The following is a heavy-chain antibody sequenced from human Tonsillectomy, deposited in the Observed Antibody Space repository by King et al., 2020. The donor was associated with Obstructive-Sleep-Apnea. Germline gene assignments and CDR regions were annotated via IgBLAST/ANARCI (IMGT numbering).Heavy chain of an antibody. V-gene: IGHV4-31*01. D-gene: IGHD4-17*01. CDR1: GGSISSGSYY. CDR3: ANWHGDENYFDY. Sequence: VQLQESGPGLVKPSQTLSITCTVSGGSISSGSYYWSWIRQHPGKGLEWIGYIYYSGSTYYNPSLKSLATISVDTSKNQFSLKLSSVTAADTAVYYCANWHGDENYFDYWGQGTLVTVSS. J-gene: IGHJ4*02. CDR2: IYYSGST.